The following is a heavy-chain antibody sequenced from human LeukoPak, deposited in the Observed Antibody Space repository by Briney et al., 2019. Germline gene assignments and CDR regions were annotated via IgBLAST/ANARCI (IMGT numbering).Heavy chain of an antibody. Sequence: GGSLRLSCAASDFTFSNAWMNWVRQAPGKGLEWVGRIKSKTDDGTTAYAAPVKGRFTISRDDSKDTLYLQMDSLKTEDTAVYYCTTGPFDYWGQGTLVTVPS. CDR3: TTGPFDY. J-gene: IGHJ4*02. CDR2: IKSKTDDGTT. CDR1: DFTFSNAW. V-gene: IGHV3-15*07.